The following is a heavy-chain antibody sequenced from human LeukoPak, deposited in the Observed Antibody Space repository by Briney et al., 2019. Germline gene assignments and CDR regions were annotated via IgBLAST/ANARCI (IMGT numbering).Heavy chain of an antibody. Sequence: GRSLRLSCAASGFTFSSYAMHWVRQAPGKGLEWVAVISYDGSNKYYADSVKGRFTISRDNSKNTLYLQMNSLRAEDTAVYYCASSATTLYYFDYWGQGTLVTVSS. J-gene: IGHJ4*02. V-gene: IGHV3-30-3*01. CDR3: ASSATTLYYFDY. CDR1: GFTFSSYA. D-gene: IGHD4-17*01. CDR2: ISYDGSNK.